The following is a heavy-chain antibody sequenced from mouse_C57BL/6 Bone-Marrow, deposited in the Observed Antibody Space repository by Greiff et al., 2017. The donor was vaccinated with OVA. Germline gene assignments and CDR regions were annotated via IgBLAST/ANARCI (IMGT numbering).Heavy chain of an antibody. CDR2: INPNNGGT. D-gene: IGHD3-1*01. CDR1: GYTFTDYY. V-gene: IGHV1-26*01. Sequence: EVQLQQSGPELVKPGASVKISCKASGYTFTDYYMNWVKQSHGKSLEWIGDINPNNGGTSYNQKFKGKATLTVDKSSSTAYMELRSLTSADSAVYYCARGALSYWGQGTTLTVSS. J-gene: IGHJ2*01. CDR3: ARGALSY.